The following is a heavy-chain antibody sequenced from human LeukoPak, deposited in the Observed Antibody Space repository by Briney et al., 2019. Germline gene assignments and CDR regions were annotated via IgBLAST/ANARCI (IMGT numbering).Heavy chain of an antibody. CDR3: ARDGSSGYDY. Sequence: GGSLRLSCAASEFTFSSYWMNWVRQAPGKGLEWVANIKQDGSEKYYVGSVKGRFTISRDNAKNSLYLQMNSLRAEDTAVYYCARDGSSGYDYWGQGTLVTVSS. J-gene: IGHJ4*02. CDR1: EFTFSSYW. V-gene: IGHV3-7*01. CDR2: IKQDGSEK. D-gene: IGHD5-12*01.